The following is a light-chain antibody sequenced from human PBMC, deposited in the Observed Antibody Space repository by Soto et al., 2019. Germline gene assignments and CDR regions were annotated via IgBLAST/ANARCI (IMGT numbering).Light chain of an antibody. CDR2: KTS. CDR1: QSVGTN. V-gene: IGKV3-15*01. J-gene: IGKJ4*01. CDR3: RQYANWPLP. Sequence: EVVMTQSPATVSVSPGERTSLSCRASQSVGTNLGWYQQKPGQAPRLLISKTSTRATGVPARFSGSGSGTEFTLTISSLQSEDIAVYYGRQYANWPLPCGGGTKVDIK.